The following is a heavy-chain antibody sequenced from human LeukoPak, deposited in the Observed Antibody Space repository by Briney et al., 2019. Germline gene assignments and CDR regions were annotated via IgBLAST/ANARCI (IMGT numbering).Heavy chain of an antibody. Sequence: PWRSLRLSCAASGFTFSGYGMHWVRLAPGKGLELEAVISYDGSNKFYADSVMGRFTTSRDNSKNTLYLQMNGLRAEDRAVYYFATGGASVFLDGFDIWGQGAMVTVSS. CDR1: GFTFSGYG. D-gene: IGHD4-23*01. CDR2: ISYDGSNK. J-gene: IGHJ3*02. CDR3: ATGGASVFLDGFDI. V-gene: IGHV3-30*03.